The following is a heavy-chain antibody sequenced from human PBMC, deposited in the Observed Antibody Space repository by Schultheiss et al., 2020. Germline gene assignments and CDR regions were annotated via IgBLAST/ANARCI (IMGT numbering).Heavy chain of an antibody. D-gene: IGHD4-23*01. V-gene: IGHV3-23*01. CDR3: AKYGGNSGTFDY. CDR2: ISGSGGST. CDR1: GFTFSSYA. J-gene: IGHJ4*02. Sequence: GSLRLSCAASGFTFSSYAMSWVRQAPGKGLEWVSAISGSGGSTYYADSVKGRFTISRDNSKNTLYLQMNSLRAEDTAVYYCAKYGGNSGTFDYWGQGTLVTVSS.